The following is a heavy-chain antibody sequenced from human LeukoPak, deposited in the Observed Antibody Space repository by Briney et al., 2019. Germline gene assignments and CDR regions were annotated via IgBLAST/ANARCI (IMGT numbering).Heavy chain of an antibody. Sequence: ASVKVSCKASGYTFTSYGISWVRQAPGQGLEWVGWISAYNGNTHYAQKLQGRVTMPTDTSTSTAYMELRSLRSDDTAVYYCASFAGGYYGSGSYYNSPNDYWGQGTLVTVSS. CDR3: ASFAGGYYGSGSYYNSPNDY. CDR2: ISAYNGNT. V-gene: IGHV1-18*01. D-gene: IGHD3-10*01. CDR1: GYTFTSYG. J-gene: IGHJ4*02.